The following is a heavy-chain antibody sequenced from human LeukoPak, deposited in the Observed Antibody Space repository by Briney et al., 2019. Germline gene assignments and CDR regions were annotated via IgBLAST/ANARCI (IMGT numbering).Heavy chain of an antibody. D-gene: IGHD6-19*01. V-gene: IGHV3-53*04. Sequence: PGGSLRLSCVASGFTVSSNYMSWVRQAPGKGLEWVSVIYSAGNTYYADSVKGQFTISRHNSENTLYLHMNSLRVEDTAVYFCARGGTPGYSSGRIDYWGQGTLVTVSS. CDR3: ARGGTPGYSSGRIDY. CDR2: IYSAGNT. CDR1: GFTVSSNY. J-gene: IGHJ4*02.